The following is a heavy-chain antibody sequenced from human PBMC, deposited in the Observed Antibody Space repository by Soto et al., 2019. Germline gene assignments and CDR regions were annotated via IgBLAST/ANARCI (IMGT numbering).Heavy chain of an antibody. CDR3: ARGMRSGSYYSPTGGPYYYYGMDV. V-gene: IGHV4-4*07. J-gene: IGHJ6*02. CDR2: IYTSGST. CDR1: GGSISSYY. Sequence: SETLSLTCTVSGGSISSYYWSWIRQPAGKGLEWIGRIYTSGSTNYNPSLKSRVTMSVDTSKNQFSLKLSSVTAADTAVYYCARGMRSGSYYSPTGGPYYYYGMDVWGQGTTVTVSS. D-gene: IGHD1-26*01.